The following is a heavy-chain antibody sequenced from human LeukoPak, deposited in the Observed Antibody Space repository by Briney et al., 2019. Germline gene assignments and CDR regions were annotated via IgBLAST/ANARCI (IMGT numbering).Heavy chain of an antibody. V-gene: IGHV1-2*02. CDR3: ARGKSGYSP. Sequence: GASVKVSCKVSGYTFIENYIHWVRQAPGQGLEWMGLINPHTGAANYSQKFQGRVTMTRDTSISTAYMYLTRLRFDDTAAYYCARGKSGYSPWGQGTPVTVSS. D-gene: IGHD3-3*01. J-gene: IGHJ4*02. CDR1: GYTFIENY. CDR2: INPHTGAA.